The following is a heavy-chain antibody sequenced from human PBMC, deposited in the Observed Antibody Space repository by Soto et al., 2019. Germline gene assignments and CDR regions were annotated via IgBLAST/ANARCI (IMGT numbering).Heavy chain of an antibody. CDR3: ARFMTYYYDSSGYYASD. CDR1: GCTFTSYG. V-gene: IGHV1-18*01. J-gene: IGHJ4*02. D-gene: IGHD3-22*01. CDR2: ISAYNGNT. Sequence: QVQLVQSGAEVKKPGASVKVSCKASGCTFTSYGISWVRQAPGQGLEWMGWISAYNGNTNYAQKLQGRVTMTTDTSTSIAYMELRSLRSDDTAVYYCARFMTYYYDSSGYYASDWGQGTLVTVSS.